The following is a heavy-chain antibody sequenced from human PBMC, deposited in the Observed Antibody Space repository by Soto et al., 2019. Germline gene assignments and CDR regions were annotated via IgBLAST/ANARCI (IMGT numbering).Heavy chain of an antibody. Sequence: ASVKVSCKASGYTFTCYYMHWVRQAPGQGLEWMGWINPNSGGTNYAQKFQGRVTMTRDTSISTAYMELSRLRSDDTAVYYCARGYYDSSGYYSDAFDIWGQGTMVTVSS. CDR2: INPNSGGT. J-gene: IGHJ3*02. CDR1: GYTFTCYY. V-gene: IGHV1-2*02. CDR3: ARGYYDSSGYYSDAFDI. D-gene: IGHD3-22*01.